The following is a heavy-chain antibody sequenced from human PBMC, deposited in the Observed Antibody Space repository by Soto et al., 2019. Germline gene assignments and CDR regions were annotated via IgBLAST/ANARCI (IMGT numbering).Heavy chain of an antibody. CDR2: INLRGGTT. CDR1: GYNFNQYY. J-gene: IGHJ4*02. V-gene: IGHV1-46*02. D-gene: IGHD4-17*01. Sequence: QVQLVQSGAEVRKPGASVILSCETSGYNFNQYYIHWVRQAPVQGLEWMGIINLRGGTTEYAHKFRGRVTVTGVTSTSTAYMQLSSLRSEDTAVYFCARGPDDSDVPRWDYWGQGTLVTVAS. CDR3: ARGPDDSDVPRWDY.